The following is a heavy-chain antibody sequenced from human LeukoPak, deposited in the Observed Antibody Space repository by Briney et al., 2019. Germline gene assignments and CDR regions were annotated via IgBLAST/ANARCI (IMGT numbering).Heavy chain of an antibody. D-gene: IGHD2-15*01. V-gene: IGHV3-23*01. J-gene: IGHJ6*02. Sequence: GGPLRLSCAASGFTFSSSAMSWVRQAPGKGLEWVSAISGSGGSTYYADSVKGRFTVSRDNSKNTLYLQMNSLRVEDTAVFYCAKECSGGSCYSNSQYYYYGMDVWGQGTTVTVSS. CDR1: GFTFSSSA. CDR3: AKECSGGSCYSNSQYYYYGMDV. CDR2: ISGSGGST.